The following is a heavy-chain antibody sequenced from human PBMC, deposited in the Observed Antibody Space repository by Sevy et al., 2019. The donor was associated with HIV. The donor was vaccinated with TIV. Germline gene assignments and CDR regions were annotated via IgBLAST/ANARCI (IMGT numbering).Heavy chain of an antibody. CDR1: EFTFSVYY. CDR3: ARTVLGPYFDH. V-gene: IGHV3-11*01. D-gene: IGHD2-8*02. CDR2: INSWGTTI. Sequence: GGSLRLSCAASEFTFSVYYMTWIRQAPGKGLELVSYINSWGTTIYYADSVKGRFTISRDNANNQLYLQMNSLRAEDTAVYYCARTVLGPYFDHWGQGTLVTVSS. J-gene: IGHJ4*02.